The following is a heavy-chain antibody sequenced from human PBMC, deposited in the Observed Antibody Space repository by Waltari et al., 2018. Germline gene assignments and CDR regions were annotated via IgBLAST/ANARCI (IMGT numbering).Heavy chain of an antibody. CDR2: IAYDGTNK. Sequence: QVQLLESGGGVVRPGGSLRLSCDASGFTFGSYGMHWFRQTPGRRLELVALIAYDGTNKNYAGSVGGRFTISRDYSKDTLYLQMNNVRVEDTAVYYCAREREPTNGRLYYNYPMDVWGQGTTVTVSS. V-gene: IGHV3-30*03. CDR1: GFTFGSYG. D-gene: IGHD2-8*01. CDR3: AREREPTNGRLYYNYPMDV. J-gene: IGHJ6*02.